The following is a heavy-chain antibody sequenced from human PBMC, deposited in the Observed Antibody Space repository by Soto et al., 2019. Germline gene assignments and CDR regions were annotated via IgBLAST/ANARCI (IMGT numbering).Heavy chain of an antibody. Sequence: SKTLSLTCTVSGGSISSGGYYWSWIRQHPGKGLEWIGYIYYSGSTYYNPSLKSRVTISVDTSKNQFSLKLSSVTAADTAVYYCARRLELRSYYYYGMDVWGQGTTVTVSS. J-gene: IGHJ6*02. CDR1: GGSISSGGYY. D-gene: IGHD1-7*01. CDR2: IYYSGST. CDR3: ARRLELRSYYYYGMDV. V-gene: IGHV4-31*03.